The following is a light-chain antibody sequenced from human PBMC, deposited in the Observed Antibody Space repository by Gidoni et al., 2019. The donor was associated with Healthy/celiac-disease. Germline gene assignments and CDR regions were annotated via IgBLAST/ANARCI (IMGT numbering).Light chain of an antibody. CDR3: QQRSNWPLT. CDR1: QSVSSY. V-gene: IGKV3-11*01. Sequence: EIVLTQSPATLSLSPGERATLSCRASQSVSSYLAWYQQKPGNAPRLLIYDASNRATGIPARFSGSGSGTDFTLTISSLEPEDFAVYYCQQRSNWPLTFXGXTKVEIK. CDR2: DAS. J-gene: IGKJ4*01.